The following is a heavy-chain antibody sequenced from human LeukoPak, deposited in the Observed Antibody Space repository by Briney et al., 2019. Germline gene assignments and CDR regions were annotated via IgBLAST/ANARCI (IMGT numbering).Heavy chain of an antibody. V-gene: IGHV4-59*01. CDR3: ARVGGTNYYYGMDV. J-gene: IGHJ6*02. Sequence: SETLSLTCSVSGGSTSSYYWSWMRQPPGKGLEWIGYIYNSGSTNYNPSLKSRVTISVDTSKNQFSLKLSSVTAADTAVYYCARVGGTNYYYGMDVWGQGTTVTVSS. D-gene: IGHD2-2*01. CDR2: IYNSGST. CDR1: GGSTSSYY.